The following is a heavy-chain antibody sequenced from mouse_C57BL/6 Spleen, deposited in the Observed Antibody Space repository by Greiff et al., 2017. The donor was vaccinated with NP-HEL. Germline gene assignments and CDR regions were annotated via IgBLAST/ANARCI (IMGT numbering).Heavy chain of an antibody. CDR1: GYTFTDYE. CDR2: IDPETGGT. D-gene: IGHD1-1*01. V-gene: IGHV1-15*01. J-gene: IGHJ4*01. Sequence: QVQLQQSGAELVRPGASVTLSCKASGYTFTDYEMHWVKQTPVHGLEWIGAIDPETGGTAYNQKFKGKAILTADKSSSTAYMELRSLTSEDSAVYYCTPVVAYYYAMDYWGQGTSVTVSS. CDR3: TPVVAYYYAMDY.